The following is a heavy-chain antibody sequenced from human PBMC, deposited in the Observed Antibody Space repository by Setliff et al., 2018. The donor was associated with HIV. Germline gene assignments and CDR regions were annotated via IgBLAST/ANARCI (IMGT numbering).Heavy chain of an antibody. Sequence: SQTLSLTCAISGDNVSSNTAAWNWIRQSPSRGLEWLGRTYYRSKWYNDYTVSVKSRITINPDTSKNQFSLQLNSVTPEDTAVYYCARSYHIAVVPAALTSGMASWFDPWGQGTLVTVS. CDR2: TYYRSKWYN. J-gene: IGHJ5*02. CDR1: GDNVSSNTAA. CDR3: ARSYHIAVVPAALTSGMASWFDP. V-gene: IGHV6-1*01. D-gene: IGHD2-2*01.